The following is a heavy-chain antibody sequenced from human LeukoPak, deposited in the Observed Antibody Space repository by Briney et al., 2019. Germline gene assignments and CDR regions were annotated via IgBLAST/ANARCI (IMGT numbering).Heavy chain of an antibody. Sequence: GGSLRLSCAASGFTFSSYSMNWVRQAPGKGLEWVSHISSSSSPIYYADSVKGRFTISRDNAKNSLYLQMNSLRAEDSAVYYCATSGYSYGPDYYYMDVWGKGTTVTVSS. J-gene: IGHJ6*03. D-gene: IGHD5-18*01. CDR3: ATSGYSYGPDYYYMDV. CDR2: ISSSSSPI. CDR1: GFTFSSYS. V-gene: IGHV3-48*01.